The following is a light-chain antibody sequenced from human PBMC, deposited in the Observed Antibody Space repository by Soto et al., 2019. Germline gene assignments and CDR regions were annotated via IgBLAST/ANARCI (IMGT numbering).Light chain of an antibody. CDR1: QSVNTN. CDR2: GAS. J-gene: IGKJ5*01. V-gene: IGKV3-20*01. Sequence: IVLTQSPGTRSLFPGVRATLSFRACQSVNTNLAWYQQKPGQAPRLLISGASSRATGIPDRFSGSGSGTDFTLTISRLEPEDFALYYCQQYGHSPITFGQGTRLDIK. CDR3: QQYGHSPIT.